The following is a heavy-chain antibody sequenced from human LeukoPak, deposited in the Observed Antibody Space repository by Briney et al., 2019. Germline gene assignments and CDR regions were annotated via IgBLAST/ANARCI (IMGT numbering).Heavy chain of an antibody. CDR3: AKVDNDYGDYRFDY. D-gene: IGHD4-17*01. Sequence: GGSLRLSCAASGFTFSSYWMSWVRQAPGKGLEWVANIKQDGSEKYYVDSVKGRFTISRDNAKNSLYLQMNSLRAEDTAVYYCAKVDNDYGDYRFDYWGQGTLVTVSS. CDR1: GFTFSSYW. CDR2: IKQDGSEK. V-gene: IGHV3-7*03. J-gene: IGHJ4*02.